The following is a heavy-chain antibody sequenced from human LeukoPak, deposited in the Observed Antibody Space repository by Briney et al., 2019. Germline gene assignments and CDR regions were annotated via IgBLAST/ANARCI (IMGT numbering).Heavy chain of an antibody. CDR1: GGSISSYY. CDR3: ASRLTYYYDSSGPWAY. V-gene: IGHV4-34*01. J-gene: IGHJ4*02. Sequence: SETLSLTCTVSGGSISSYYWSWIRQPPGKGLEWIGEINHSGSTNYNPSLKSRVTISVDTSKNQFSLKLSSVTAADTAVYYCASRLTYYYDSSGPWAYWGQGTLVTVSS. D-gene: IGHD3-22*01. CDR2: INHSGST.